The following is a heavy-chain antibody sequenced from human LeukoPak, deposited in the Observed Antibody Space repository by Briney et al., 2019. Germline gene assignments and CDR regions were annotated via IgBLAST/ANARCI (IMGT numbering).Heavy chain of an antibody. CDR1: GFSFNNYA. CDR2: ISSSSSYI. Sequence: GGSLRLSCAAFGFSFNNYAMSWVRQAPGKGLEWVSSISSSSSYIYYADSVKGRFTISRDNAKNSLYLQMNSLRAEDTAVYYCARELILGKWFDPYYWGQGTLVTVSS. J-gene: IGHJ4*02. CDR3: ARELILGKWFDPYY. V-gene: IGHV3-21*01. D-gene: IGHD3-22*01.